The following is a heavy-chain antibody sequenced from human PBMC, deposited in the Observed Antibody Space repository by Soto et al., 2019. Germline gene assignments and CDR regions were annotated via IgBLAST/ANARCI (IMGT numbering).Heavy chain of an antibody. D-gene: IGHD3-22*01. CDR1: GGSISSGGYY. Sequence: QVQLQESGPGLVKPSQTLSLTCTVSGGSISSGGYYWSWIRQHPGKGLEWIGYIYYSGSTYYNPSLKSRFTIAVDTSKNQFSLKLSSVTAADTAVYYCARQRITMIVEPTDAFDIWGQGTMVTVSS. J-gene: IGHJ3*02. V-gene: IGHV4-31*03. CDR3: ARQRITMIVEPTDAFDI. CDR2: IYYSGST.